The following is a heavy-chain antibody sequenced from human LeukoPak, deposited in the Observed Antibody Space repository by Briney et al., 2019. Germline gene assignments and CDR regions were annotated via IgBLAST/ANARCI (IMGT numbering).Heavy chain of an antibody. CDR1: GFTFSAYW. CDR2: VKYDGSTT. D-gene: IGHD3-9*01. J-gene: IGHJ4*02. V-gene: IGHV3-74*01. CDR3: ARDLDWLLFDY. Sequence: GGSLRLSCAASGFTFSAYWMHWVRQAPGKGLVWVSRVKYDGSTTTYADSVKGRFTISRDNAKNILYLQMNSLRVEDTAVYYCARDLDWLLFDYWGQGTLVTVCS.